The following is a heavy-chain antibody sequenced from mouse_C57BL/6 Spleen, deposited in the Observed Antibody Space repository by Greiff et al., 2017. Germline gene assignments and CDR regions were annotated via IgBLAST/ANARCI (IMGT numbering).Heavy chain of an antibody. CDR2: ISSGGSYT. CDR3: ARHPITTVVNYYAMDY. J-gene: IGHJ4*01. D-gene: IGHD1-1*01. V-gene: IGHV5-6*02. CDR1: GFTFSSYG. Sequence: EVKVEESGGDLVKPGGSLKLSCAASGFTFSSYGMSWVRQTPDKRLEWVATISSGGSYTYYPDSVKGRFTISRDNAKNTLYLQMSSLKSEDTAMYYCARHPITTVVNYYAMDYWGQGTSVTVSS.